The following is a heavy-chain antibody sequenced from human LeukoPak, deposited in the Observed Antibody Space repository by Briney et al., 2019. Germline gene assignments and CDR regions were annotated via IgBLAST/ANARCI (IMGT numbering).Heavy chain of an antibody. CDR2: IYYSGST. J-gene: IGHJ3*02. V-gene: IGHV4-59*08. CDR1: GGSISSYY. D-gene: IGHD3-10*01. Sequence: PSGTLSLTCTVSGGSISSYYWSWIRQPPGKGLEWIGYIYYSGSTNYNPSLKSRVTISVDTSKNQFSLKLSSVTAADTAVYYCARHTQTMVRGVITSSFDIWGQGTMVTVSS. CDR3: ARHTQTMVRGVITSSFDI.